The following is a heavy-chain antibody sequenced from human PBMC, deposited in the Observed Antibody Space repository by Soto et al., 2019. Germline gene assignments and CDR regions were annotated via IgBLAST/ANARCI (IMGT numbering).Heavy chain of an antibody. CDR2: ISGSGGST. J-gene: IGHJ6*02. CDR3: ASAASSGWYVLGMDV. Sequence: GGSHRLSCGASEFNFSSYAVSWVRQAPGKGLEWVSGISGSGGSTYYADSVKGRFTISRDNSKNTLYLQMNSLRAEDTAVYYCASAASSGWYVLGMDVWGQGTTVTVSS. CDR1: EFNFSSYA. V-gene: IGHV3-23*01. D-gene: IGHD6-19*01.